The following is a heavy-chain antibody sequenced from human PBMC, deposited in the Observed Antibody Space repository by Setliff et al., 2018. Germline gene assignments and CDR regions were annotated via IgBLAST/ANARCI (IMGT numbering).Heavy chain of an antibody. CDR2: IYYSGST. D-gene: IGHD3-3*01. CDR3: ARSPITIFGVVLHPLDY. J-gene: IGHJ4*02. CDR1: GGSISSSSYY. V-gene: IGHV4-39*07. Sequence: SETLSLTCTVSGGSISSSSYYWGWIRQPPGKGLEWIGSIYYSGSTYYNPSLKSRVTISIDASKNQFSLKLDSVTAADTAVYYCARSPITIFGVVLHPLDYWGQGTLVTVSS.